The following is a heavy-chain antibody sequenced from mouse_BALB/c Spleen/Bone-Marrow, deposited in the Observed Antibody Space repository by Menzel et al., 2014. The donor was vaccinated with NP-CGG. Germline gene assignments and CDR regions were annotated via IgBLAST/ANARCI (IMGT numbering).Heavy chain of an antibody. CDR2: IDPANVNT. CDR3: ASYVYGYYFGY. Sequence: EVQLQQSGAELVKPGASVKLSCTASGFNIKDTYMHWVKQRPEQGLEWIGRIDPANVNTKYDPKFQGKATITADTSSNTAYLQLSSLTPEDTAVYYCASYVYGYYFGYWGQGTTLTVSS. CDR1: GFNIKDTY. V-gene: IGHV14-3*02. J-gene: IGHJ2*01. D-gene: IGHD1-1*01.